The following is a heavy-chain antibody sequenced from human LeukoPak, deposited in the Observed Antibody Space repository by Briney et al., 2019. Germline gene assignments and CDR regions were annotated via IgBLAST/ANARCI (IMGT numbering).Heavy chain of an antibody. D-gene: IGHD2-21*02. CDR3: ARRLTQYNCFDP. V-gene: IGHV6-1*01. CDR2: TYYRSAWYN. J-gene: IGHJ5*02. Sequence: SQTLSLTCAISGDSVSSNSVTWNWIRQSPSRGLEWLGRTYYRSAWYNDYAVSVRGRITVNPDTSKSQFSLHLNSVTPEDTAVYYCARRLTQYNCFDPWGQGILVTVSS. CDR1: GDSVSSNSVT.